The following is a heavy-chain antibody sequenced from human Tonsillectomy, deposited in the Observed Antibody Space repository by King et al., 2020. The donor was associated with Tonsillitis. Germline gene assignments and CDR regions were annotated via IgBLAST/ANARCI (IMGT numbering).Heavy chain of an antibody. CDR3: ARVKKYYYDSSGYPRDTFDI. Sequence: VQLVESGGGLVKPGGSLRLSCAASEFIFSTYTMNWVRQAPGKGLEWVSSIGSSGGYIYYADSVKGRFTITRDNAENSLYLQMNSLRAEDTAVYYCARVKKYYYDSSGYPRDTFDIWGQGTMVTVSS. CDR2: IGSSGGYI. J-gene: IGHJ3*02. V-gene: IGHV3-21*01. D-gene: IGHD3-22*01. CDR1: EFIFSTYT.